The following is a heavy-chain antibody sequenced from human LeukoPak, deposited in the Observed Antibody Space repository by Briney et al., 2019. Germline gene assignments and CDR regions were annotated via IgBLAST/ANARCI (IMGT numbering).Heavy chain of an antibody. Sequence: GGSLRLSCAASGFIFSGYWMHWVRQAPGKGRVWVSHINSDGSGTNYTDSVKGRFTISRDNAKNTLYLQMNSLRAEDTAVYYCARVGYSRGYHYFDYWAREAWSPSPQ. CDR2: INSDGSGT. V-gene: IGHV3-74*01. CDR1: GFIFSGYW. J-gene: IGHJ4*02. D-gene: IGHD6-25*01. CDR3: ARVGYSRGYHYFDY.